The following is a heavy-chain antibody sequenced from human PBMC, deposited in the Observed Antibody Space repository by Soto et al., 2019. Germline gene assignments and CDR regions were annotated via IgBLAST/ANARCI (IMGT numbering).Heavy chain of an antibody. J-gene: IGHJ5*02. D-gene: IGHD1-26*01. V-gene: IGHV3-33*01. CDR2: IWFDGSKE. Sequence: QVQLVESGGGVVQPGRSLRLSCATSGFIFTNHGWHWVRQAPGKGLEWVSMIWFDGSKEYYADSVKGRFTISRDDSTNTFYLEMNSLRTEDTAVYYCARDRSATGSPAGWFDPWGQGTRVTVSS. CDR1: GFIFTNHG. CDR3: ARDRSATGSPAGWFDP.